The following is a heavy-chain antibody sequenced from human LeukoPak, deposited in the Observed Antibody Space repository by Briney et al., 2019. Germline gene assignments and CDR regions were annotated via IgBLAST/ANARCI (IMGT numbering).Heavy chain of an antibody. D-gene: IGHD6-19*01. V-gene: IGHV3-23*01. J-gene: IGHJ4*02. CDR1: GFTFSSYA. CDR3: AKDRPKAVAGPRVFDY. CDR2: ISGSGGST. Sequence: GGSLRLSCAASGFTFSSYAMSWVRQAPGKGPEWVSAISGSGGSTYYADSVKGRFTISRDNSKNTLYLQMNSLRAEDTAVYYCAKDRPKAVAGPRVFDYWGQGTLVTVSS.